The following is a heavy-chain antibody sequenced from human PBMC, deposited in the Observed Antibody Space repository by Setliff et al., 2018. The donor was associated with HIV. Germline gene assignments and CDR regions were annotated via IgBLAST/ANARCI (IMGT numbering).Heavy chain of an antibody. CDR2: IYPGDSDT. CDR3: ARHGQYGSGSYYNRPFDF. D-gene: IGHD3-10*01. J-gene: IGHJ4*02. V-gene: IGHV5-51*01. Sequence: GESLKISCKGSGYSFSTSWIGWVRQMPGKGLEWMGIIYPGDSDTRYSPSFQGQVTISGDKSISTAYLQWSSLKSSDTAMYYCARHGQYGSGSYYNRPFDFWGQGTLVTVSS. CDR1: GYSFSTSW.